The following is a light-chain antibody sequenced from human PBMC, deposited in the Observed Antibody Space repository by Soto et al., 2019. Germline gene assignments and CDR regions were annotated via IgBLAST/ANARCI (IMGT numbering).Light chain of an antibody. V-gene: IGLV2-14*01. CDR2: DVS. J-gene: IGLJ1*01. CDR1: SSDVGGYNF. Sequence: QSALTQPASVSGSPGQSMTISCTGTSSDVGGYNFVSWYQQHPGKAPKLMIYDVSNRPSGVSNRFSGSKSGNTASLTISGLQAEDEAAYYCSSDTSSSTLVFGPGTKLTVL. CDR3: SSDTSSSTLV.